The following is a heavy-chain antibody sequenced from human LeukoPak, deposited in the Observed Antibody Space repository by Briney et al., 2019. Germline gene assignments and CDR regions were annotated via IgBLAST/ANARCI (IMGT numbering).Heavy chain of an antibody. D-gene: IGHD3-22*01. CDR1: GYTFTSYG. CDR2: IKPSGVGST. CDR3: ATESPRRQYYYDPNWFDP. J-gene: IGHJ5*02. Sequence: ASVKVSCKASGYTFTSYGISWVRQAPGQGLEWMGIIKPSGVGSTTYAQKFQGRVTMTRDMSTSTVYMELSSLRSDDTAVYYCATESPRRQYYYDPNWFDPWGQGTLVTVSS. V-gene: IGHV1-46*01.